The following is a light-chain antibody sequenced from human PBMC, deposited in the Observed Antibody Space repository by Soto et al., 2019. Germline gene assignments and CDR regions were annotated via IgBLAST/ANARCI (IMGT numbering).Light chain of an antibody. CDR3: SSYTSSSTYV. CDR1: SSDVGGYKY. V-gene: IGLV2-14*01. CDR2: DVG. J-gene: IGLJ1*01. Sequence: QSVLTQPASVSGSPGQSITISCTGTSSDVGGYKYVSWYQQHPGKAPKLMIYDVGNRPSGVSNRFSGSKSGNTASLTISGLQAEDEADYYCSSYTSSSTYVFGTGPKVTVL.